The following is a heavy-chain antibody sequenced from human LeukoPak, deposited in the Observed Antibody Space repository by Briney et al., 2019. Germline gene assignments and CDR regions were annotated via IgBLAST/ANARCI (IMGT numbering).Heavy chain of an antibody. J-gene: IGHJ6*02. CDR1: GGSVSSGSYY. CDR3: ARDGHSSSYYYYGMDV. V-gene: IGHV4-61*01. CDR2: IYYSGST. Sequence: SETLSLTCTVSGGSVSSGSYYWSWIRQPPGKGLEWIGYIYYSGSTNYNPSLKSRVTLSVDTSTNQFSLKPSSVTAADTAVYYCARDGHSSSYYYYGMDVWGHGTTVTVSS. D-gene: IGHD6-13*01.